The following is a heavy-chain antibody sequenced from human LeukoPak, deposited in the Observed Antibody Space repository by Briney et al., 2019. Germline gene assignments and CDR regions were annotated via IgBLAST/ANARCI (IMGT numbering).Heavy chain of an antibody. V-gene: IGHV1-46*01. J-gene: IGHJ3*02. Sequence: ASVKVSCKASGYTFTSYYMHRVRQAPGQGLEWMGIINPSGGSTSYAQKFQGRVTMTRDMSTSTVYMELSSLRSEDTAVYYCARDDSGSYYSMGAFDIWGQGTMVTVSS. D-gene: IGHD1-26*01. CDR1: GYTFTSYY. CDR3: ARDDSGSYYSMGAFDI. CDR2: INPSGGST.